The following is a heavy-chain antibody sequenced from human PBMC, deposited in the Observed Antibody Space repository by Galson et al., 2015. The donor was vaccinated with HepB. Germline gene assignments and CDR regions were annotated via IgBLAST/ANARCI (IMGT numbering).Heavy chain of an antibody. CDR2: IYYGGST. D-gene: IGHD3-10*01. Sequence: TLSLTCAVSGGSISSGGYSWSWIRQPPGKGLEWIGYIYYGGSTYYNPSLKSRVTISVDTSKNQFSLKLSSVTAADTAVYYCARGDTMVRTFDYWGQGTLVTVSS. V-gene: IGHV4-30-4*07. CDR1: GGSISSGGYS. CDR3: ARGDTMVRTFDY. J-gene: IGHJ4*02.